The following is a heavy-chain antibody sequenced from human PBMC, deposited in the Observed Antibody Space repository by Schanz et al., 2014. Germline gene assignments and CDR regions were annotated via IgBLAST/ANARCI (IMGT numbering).Heavy chain of an antibody. CDR2: ISPYNGNT. J-gene: IGHJ5*02. CDR1: GYTFTSYG. V-gene: IGHV1-18*01. CDR3: AREVGLYDRGWFDP. Sequence: QVQLVQSGAEVKKPGASVKVSCKASGYTFTSYGISWVRQAPGQGLEWMGWISPYNGNTNYAQKLQGRVTMTADKSTSTAYMELSSLRSEDTAVYYCAREVGLYDRGWFDPWGQGTLVTVSS. D-gene: IGHD3-22*01.